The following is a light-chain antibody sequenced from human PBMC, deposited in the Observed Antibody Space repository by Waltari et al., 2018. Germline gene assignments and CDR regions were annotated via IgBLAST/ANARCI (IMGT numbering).Light chain of an antibody. CDR2: DVS. V-gene: IGLV2-11*01. CDR1: SSDVGNYNY. J-gene: IGLJ1*01. CDR3: CSYAGRYTYV. Sequence: QSALTQPRSVSGSPGQSVTISCTGTSSDVGNYNYVSWYQQHPGKAPKFLIFDVSQWPSGVPDRFSGSKSGSTASLTISGLQAEDEADYYCCSYAGRYTYVFGTGTKVTVL.